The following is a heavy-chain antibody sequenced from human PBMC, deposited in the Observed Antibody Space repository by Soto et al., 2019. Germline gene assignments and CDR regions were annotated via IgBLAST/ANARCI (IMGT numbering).Heavy chain of an antibody. V-gene: IGHV4-59*12. CDR3: ARWWSGSRQGFDP. CDR1: GGSISSYY. D-gene: IGHD3-3*01. CDR2: IYYSGST. Sequence: SETLSLTCTVSGGSISSYYWSWIRQPPGKGLEWIGYIYYSGSTYYNPSPKSRVTISVDTSKNQFSLKLSSVTAADTAVYYCARWWSGSRQGFDPWGQGTLVTVSS. J-gene: IGHJ5*02.